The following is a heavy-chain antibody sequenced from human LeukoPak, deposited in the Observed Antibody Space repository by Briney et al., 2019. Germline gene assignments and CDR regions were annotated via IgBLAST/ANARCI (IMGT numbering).Heavy chain of an antibody. CDR1: GGSFSGYY. CDR2: INHSGST. Sequence: SETLSLTCAVYGGSFSGYYWSWIRQPPGNGLEWIGEINHSGSTNYNPSLKSRVTISVDTSKNQFSLKLSSVTAADTAVYYCARASPLGLNWFDPWGQGTLVTVSS. CDR3: ARASPLGLNWFDP. D-gene: IGHD3/OR15-3a*01. V-gene: IGHV4-34*01. J-gene: IGHJ5*02.